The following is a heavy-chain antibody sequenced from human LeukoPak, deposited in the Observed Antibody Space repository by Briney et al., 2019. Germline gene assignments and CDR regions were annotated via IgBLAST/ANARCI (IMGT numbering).Heavy chain of an antibody. CDR3: AKEVPFQH. Sequence: PGGSLRLSCVASGFTFRSYGIHWVRQAPGKGLEWLAFIWYDEITKNYADSVKGRFTISRDNSKNTLYLQMNSLRAEDTAVYYCAKEVPFQHWGQGTLVTVSS. D-gene: IGHD2-2*01. V-gene: IGHV3-30*02. J-gene: IGHJ1*01. CDR1: GFTFRSYG. CDR2: IWYDEITK.